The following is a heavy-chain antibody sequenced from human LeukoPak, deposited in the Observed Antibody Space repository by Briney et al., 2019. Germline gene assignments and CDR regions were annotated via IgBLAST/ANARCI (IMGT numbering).Heavy chain of an antibody. V-gene: IGHV3-53*01. CDR1: GFTVSTKY. D-gene: IGHD2-15*01. J-gene: IGHJ6*02. CDR3: AREKSRGGDFYGMDV. Sequence: GGSLRLSCAASGFTVSTKYMGWVRKSQVRGLEGVSITYSGGVTYYADSVRGRFTISRDNSKNTMDLQMDSLRADDTAIYYCAREKSRGGDFYGMDVWGQGTTVTVSS. CDR2: TYSGGVT.